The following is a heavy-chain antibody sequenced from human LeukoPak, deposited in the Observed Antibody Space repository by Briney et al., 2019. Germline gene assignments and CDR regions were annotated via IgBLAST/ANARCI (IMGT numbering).Heavy chain of an antibody. D-gene: IGHD6-19*01. CDR3: ATKQWLAPPPDS. CDR1: GFTFSKYW. CDR2: INTGGTVT. V-gene: IGHV3-74*01. Sequence: GGSLRLSCAASGFTFSKYWMRWVRQAPGKGLESVSGINTGGTVTTYADSVKGRFTVSRDNADNTMFLQMNSVRDEDTAVYYCATKQWLAPPPDSWGQGTPVTVSS. J-gene: IGHJ4*02.